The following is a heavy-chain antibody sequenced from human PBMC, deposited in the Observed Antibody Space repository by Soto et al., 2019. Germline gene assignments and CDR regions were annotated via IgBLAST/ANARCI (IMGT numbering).Heavy chain of an antibody. D-gene: IGHD2-21*02. Sequence: PSETLSLTCTVSGGSISSSSYYWGWIRQPPGKGLEWIGSIYYSGSTYYNPSLKSRVTISVDTSKNQFSLKLSSVTAADTAVYYCARHLAGGDYYFDYWGQGTLVTVPQ. CDR1: GGSISSSSYY. CDR3: ARHLAGGDYYFDY. J-gene: IGHJ4*02. CDR2: IYYSGST. V-gene: IGHV4-39*01.